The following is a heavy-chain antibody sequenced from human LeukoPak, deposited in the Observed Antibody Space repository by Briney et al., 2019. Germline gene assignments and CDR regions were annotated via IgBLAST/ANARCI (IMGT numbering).Heavy chain of an antibody. CDR3: ARGGFSSSWYDALDY. D-gene: IGHD6-13*01. J-gene: IGHJ4*02. Sequence: ASVKVSCKASGYTFTGYYMHWVRQAPGQRLEWMGWINAGNGNTKYSQEFQGRVTITRDTSASTAYMELSSLRSEDMAVYYCARGGFSSSWYDALDYWGQGTLVTVSS. CDR2: INAGNGNT. CDR1: GYTFTGYY. V-gene: IGHV1-3*03.